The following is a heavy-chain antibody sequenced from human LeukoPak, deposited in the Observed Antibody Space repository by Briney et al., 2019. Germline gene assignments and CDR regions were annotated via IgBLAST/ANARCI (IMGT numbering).Heavy chain of an antibody. CDR2: IYYSGST. CDR3: ASRRLFGVVNPHDAFDI. CDR1: GGSISSSSYY. V-gene: IGHV4-39*07. Sequence: SETLSLTCTVSGGSISSSSYYWGWIRQPPGKGLEWIGSIYYSGSTYYNPSLKSRVTISVDTSKNQFSLKLSSVTAADTAVYYCASRRLFGVVNPHDAFDIWGQGTMVTVSS. D-gene: IGHD3-3*01. J-gene: IGHJ3*02.